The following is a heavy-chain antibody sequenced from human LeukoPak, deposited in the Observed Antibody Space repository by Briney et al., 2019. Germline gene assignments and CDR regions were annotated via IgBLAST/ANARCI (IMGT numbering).Heavy chain of an antibody. Sequence: PGGSLRLSCAASGFSFSNYAMSWVRQVPGKGLEWVSAISGRDDSTYYADSVKGRFTISRDTSKNTLYPQMNSLRAEDTAVYYCAKWGDYDVLTGYYDSDYWGQGTLVTVSS. CDR1: GFSFSNYA. D-gene: IGHD3-9*01. J-gene: IGHJ4*02. CDR3: AKWGDYDVLTGYYDSDY. CDR2: ISGRDDST. V-gene: IGHV3-23*01.